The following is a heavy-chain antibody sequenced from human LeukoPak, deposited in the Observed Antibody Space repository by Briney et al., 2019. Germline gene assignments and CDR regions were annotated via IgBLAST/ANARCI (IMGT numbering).Heavy chain of an antibody. D-gene: IGHD2-21*01. CDR3: VRDSDIVVAPVPSLYTWFDS. CDR2: ISAYNGNT. J-gene: IGHJ5*01. V-gene: IGHV1-18*01. CDR1: GYDFKSKG. Sequence: GASVKVSCKASGYDFKSKGISWVRQAPGEGLEWMGWISAYNGNTKYAQKFEGRVDMTADTSTTTAYLEVRSLTSDDTAVYYCVRDSDIVVAPVPSLYTWFDSWGQGTLVIVSS.